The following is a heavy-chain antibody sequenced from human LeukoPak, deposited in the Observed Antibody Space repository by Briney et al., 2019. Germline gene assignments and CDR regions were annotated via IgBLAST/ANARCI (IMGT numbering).Heavy chain of an antibody. D-gene: IGHD2-2*01. CDR2: IYYSGST. CDR1: GGSISSGGYY. CDR3: ARMDCSSTSCPLGD. Sequence: SQTLSLTCTVSGGSISSGGYYWSWIRQHPGKGLEWIGYIYYSGSTYYNPSLKSRVTISVDTSKNQFSLELSSVTAADTAVYYCARMDCSSTSCPLGDWGQGTLVTVSS. J-gene: IGHJ4*02. V-gene: IGHV4-31*03.